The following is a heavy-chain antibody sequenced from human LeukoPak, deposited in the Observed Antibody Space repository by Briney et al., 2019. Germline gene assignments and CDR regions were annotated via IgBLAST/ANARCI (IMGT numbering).Heavy chain of an antibody. D-gene: IGHD4-17*01. CDR2: ISYDGSNK. Sequence: PGGSLRLSCAASGFTFSSYGMHRVRQAPGKGLEWVAVISYDGSNKYYADSVKGRFTISRDNSKNTLYLQMNSLRAEDTAVYYCAKDRYGDYVIDYWGQGTLVTVSS. CDR1: GFTFSSYG. V-gene: IGHV3-30*18. CDR3: AKDRYGDYVIDY. J-gene: IGHJ4*02.